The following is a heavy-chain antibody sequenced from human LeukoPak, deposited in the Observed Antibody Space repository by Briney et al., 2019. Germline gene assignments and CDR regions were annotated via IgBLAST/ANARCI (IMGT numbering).Heavy chain of an antibody. J-gene: IGHJ4*02. Sequence: ASVKVSCKASGYTFTGYYMHWVRQAPGQGLEWMGRINPNSGGTNYAQKFQGRVTMTRDTSISTAYMELSRLRSDDTAVYYCAIPERRRSADFDYWGQGTLVTVSS. CDR1: GYTFTGYY. CDR3: AIPERRRSADFDY. V-gene: IGHV1-2*06. CDR2: INPNSGGT. D-gene: IGHD1-1*01.